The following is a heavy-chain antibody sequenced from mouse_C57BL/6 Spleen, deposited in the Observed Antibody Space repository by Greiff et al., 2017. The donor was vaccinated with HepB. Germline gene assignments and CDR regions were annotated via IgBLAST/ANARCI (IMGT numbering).Heavy chain of an antibody. CDR3: AKSGYYSKDAMDY. V-gene: IGHV1-39*01. CDR2: INPNYGTT. D-gene: IGHD2-5*01. Sequence: VHVKQSGPELVKPGASVKISCKASGYSFTDYNMNWVKQSNGKSLEWIGVINPNYGTTSYNQKFKGKATLTVDQSSSTAYMQLNSLTSEDSAVYYCAKSGYYSKDAMDYWGQGTSVTVSS. J-gene: IGHJ4*01. CDR1: GYSFTDYN.